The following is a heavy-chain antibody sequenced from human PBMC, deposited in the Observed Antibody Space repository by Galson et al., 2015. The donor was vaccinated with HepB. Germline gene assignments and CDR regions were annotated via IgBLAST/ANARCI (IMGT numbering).Heavy chain of an antibody. CDR3: FSYDNKGERYTDY. D-gene: IGHD3-22*01. CDR2: IRSKANSYAT. J-gene: IGHJ4*02. Sequence: SLKLSCAASGFTFSGSAMHWVRQASGKGLEWVGRIRSKANSYATAYAASVKGRFTISRDDSKNTAYLQMNSLNTEDTAVYYCFSYDNKGERYTDYWGQGTLVTVSS. V-gene: IGHV3-73*01. CDR1: GFTFSGSA.